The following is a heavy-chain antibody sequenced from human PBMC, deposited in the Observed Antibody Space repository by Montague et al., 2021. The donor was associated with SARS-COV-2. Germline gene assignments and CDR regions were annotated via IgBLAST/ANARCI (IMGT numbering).Heavy chain of an antibody. CDR2: SIIVGAP. D-gene: IGHD1-14*01. CDR3: ARRTWGESGVFDL. CDR1: GGSISSGNW. V-gene: IGHV4-4*02. J-gene: IGHJ3*01. Sequence: SETLSLTCVVSGGSISSGNWWSWVRQPPGKGREWIGESIIVGAPATKYNPSIKSRVTISADKSKNQFSLRVTAVTAADTAVYYCARRTWGESGVFDLWGRGTQVIVSS.